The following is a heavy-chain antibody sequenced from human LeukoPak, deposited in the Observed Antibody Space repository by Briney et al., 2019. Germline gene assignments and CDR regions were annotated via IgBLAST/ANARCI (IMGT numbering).Heavy chain of an antibody. CDR1: GYSFTNYW. CDR3: AKLGAYTSSWYGFVDY. Sequence: GESLKISCKSSGYSFTNYWIGWVRQMPGKGLEWMGIIYPDDSDTRYSPSFQGQVTISVDKSISTAYLQWNSLKASDTAMYYCAKLGAYTSSWYGFVDYWGQGTLITVSS. D-gene: IGHD6-19*01. CDR2: IYPDDSDT. J-gene: IGHJ4*02. V-gene: IGHV5-51*01.